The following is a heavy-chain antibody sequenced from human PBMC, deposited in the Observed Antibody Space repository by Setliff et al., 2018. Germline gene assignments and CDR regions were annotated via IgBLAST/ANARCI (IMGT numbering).Heavy chain of an antibody. V-gene: IGHV4-34*01. CDR3: ARTGTYRYFDY. D-gene: IGHD1-1*01. J-gene: IGHJ4*02. Sequence: SETLSLTCGFSGGSGSFSGYYWSWIRQPPGKGLEWIGEISPVGSTNCNPSLASRLTISVDTSKNQFSLKLTSVTAPDTAVYYCARTGTYRYFDYWGQGILVTVSS. CDR1: GGSGSFSGYY. CDR2: ISPVGST.